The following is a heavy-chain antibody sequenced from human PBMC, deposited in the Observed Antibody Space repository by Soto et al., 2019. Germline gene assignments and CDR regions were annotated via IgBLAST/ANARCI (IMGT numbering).Heavy chain of an antibody. CDR3: ARHSGYCLGGISYVTV. CDR1: GYTFTDYW. V-gene: IGHV5-51*01. J-gene: IGHJ4*02. CDR2: IYPADSGV. D-gene: IGHD2-15*01. Sequence: GESLKTSCRASGYTFTDYWIGWVRQTPGKGLEWMGIIYPADSGVRYSPSFQGQITISADKFSSTAYLQLSSPKASDTAIYYGARHSGYCLGGISYVTVWGQGSLVTVSS.